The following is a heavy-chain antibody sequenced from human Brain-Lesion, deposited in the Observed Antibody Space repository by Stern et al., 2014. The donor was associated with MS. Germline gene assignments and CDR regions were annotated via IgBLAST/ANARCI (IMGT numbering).Heavy chain of an antibody. V-gene: IGHV3-7*01. CDR3: ARVYNTIYGIVTQRGSGMDV. Sequence: VQLVESGGGLVQPGGSLTISCTAAGFTFGNYWMTWVRQAPGKGLEWVATIKEDGTEKNYVGSVKGRFTISRDNARNSLYLQMNSLRVEDTALYYCARVYNTIYGIVTQRGSGMDVWGQGTTVIVSS. CDR1: GFTFGNYW. J-gene: IGHJ6*02. CDR2: IKEDGTEK. D-gene: IGHD3-3*01.